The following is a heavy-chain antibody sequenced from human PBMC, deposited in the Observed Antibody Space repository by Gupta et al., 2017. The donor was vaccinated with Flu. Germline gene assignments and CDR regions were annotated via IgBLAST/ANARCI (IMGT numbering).Heavy chain of an antibody. CDR1: GFTFSSYA. D-gene: IGHD5-18*01. Sequence: EVQLLESGGGLVQPGGSLRLSCAASGFTFSSYAMSWVRQAPGKGLEWVSAISGSGGSTYYADSVKGRFTISRDNSKNTLYLQMNSLRAEDTAVYYCAKGPDQEQIRGYSYGYYFDYWGQGTLVTVSS. V-gene: IGHV3-23*01. CDR2: ISGSGGST. CDR3: AKGPDQEQIRGYSYGYYFDY. J-gene: IGHJ4*02.